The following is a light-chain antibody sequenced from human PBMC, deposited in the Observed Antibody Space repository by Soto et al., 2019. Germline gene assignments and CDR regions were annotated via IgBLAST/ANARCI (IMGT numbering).Light chain of an antibody. CDR1: QGVSSN. Sequence: EIVMTQSPATLSVSPGERATLSCRASQGVSSNLAWYQQKPGQAPRLLIYDTSTRATGIPARFSGSGSGTEFTLTISSLQSEDFAVYYCQQYNNWMYTFGQGTKLEIK. CDR3: QQYNNWMYT. CDR2: DTS. V-gene: IGKV3-15*01. J-gene: IGKJ2*01.